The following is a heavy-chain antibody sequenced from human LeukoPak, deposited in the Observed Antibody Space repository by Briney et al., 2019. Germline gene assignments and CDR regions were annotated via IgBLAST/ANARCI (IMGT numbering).Heavy chain of an antibody. CDR2: IYHSGST. CDR1: GGSISSGGYS. Sequence: SQTLSLTCAVSGGSISSGGYSWSWIRQPPGKGLEWIGYIYHSGSTYYNPSLKSRVTISVDRSKNQFSLKLSSVTAADTAVYYCARAVVTDGFYDYWGQGTLVTVSS. V-gene: IGHV4-30-2*01. CDR3: ARAVVTDGFYDY. J-gene: IGHJ4*02. D-gene: IGHD4-23*01.